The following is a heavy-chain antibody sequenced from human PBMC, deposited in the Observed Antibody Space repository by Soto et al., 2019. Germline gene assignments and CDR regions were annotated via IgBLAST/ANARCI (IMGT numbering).Heavy chain of an antibody. CDR1: GLTVSHNY. CDR3: ARDRGPNTLDY. J-gene: IGHJ4*02. V-gene: IGHV3-7*03. CDR2: IKQDGSAT. Sequence: PGGSLRLSCVASGLTVSHNYMTWVRQAPGKGLEWLASIKQDGSATYYVDSVKGRFTISRDNAKNALYLQLNSLRAEDSATYYCARDRGPNTLDYWGQGTLVTVSS. D-gene: IGHD7-27*01.